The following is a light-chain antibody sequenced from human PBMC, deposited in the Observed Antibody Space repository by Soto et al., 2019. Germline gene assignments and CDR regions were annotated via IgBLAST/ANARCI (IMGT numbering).Light chain of an antibody. CDR1: QGIGNY. CDR3: QQSYSTPPWT. CDR2: AAS. J-gene: IGKJ1*01. V-gene: IGKV1-17*03. Sequence: DIQMTQSPSALSASIRDRVTITCRASQGIGNYVAWFQVKPGKVPKRLIYAASSLQSGIPSRFSGSGSGTDFTLSISSLQPEDFATYYCQQSYSTPPWTFGQGTKVDIK.